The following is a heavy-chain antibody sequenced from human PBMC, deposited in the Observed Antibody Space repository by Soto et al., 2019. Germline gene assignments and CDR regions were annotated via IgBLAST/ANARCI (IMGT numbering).Heavy chain of an antibody. Sequence: QVQLVQSGTEVKTPGSSVKVSCKASGGSSSKFAINWVRQAPGQGLEWMGGIIPTLGTTDYAHKFQGRVTITADEATRTAYMELSGLRSEDTAVYYCARDDATHCGDDCYRYFYYGMDVWGQGTTVTVSS. CDR1: GGSSSKFA. D-gene: IGHD2-21*02. CDR2: IIPTLGTT. J-gene: IGHJ6*02. CDR3: ARDDATHCGDDCYRYFYYGMDV. V-gene: IGHV1-69*01.